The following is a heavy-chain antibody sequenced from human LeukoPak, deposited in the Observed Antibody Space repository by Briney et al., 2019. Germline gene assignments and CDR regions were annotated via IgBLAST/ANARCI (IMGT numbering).Heavy chain of an antibody. D-gene: IGHD2-21*02. CDR3: AKMPDCHPHDAFDI. V-gene: IGHV3-30*18. Sequence: GTSLRLSCAASGFSFTSYNFHWVRQAPGKGLQWLGFISYDGNIKYEDSVKGRFTISRDNSKNTLYLQMNSLRAEDTAVYYCAKMPDCHPHDAFDIWGQGTMVTVSS. CDR1: GFSFTSYN. CDR2: ISYDGNIK. J-gene: IGHJ3*02.